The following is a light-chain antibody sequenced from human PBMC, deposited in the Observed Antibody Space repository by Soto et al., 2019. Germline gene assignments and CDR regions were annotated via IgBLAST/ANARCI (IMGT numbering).Light chain of an antibody. J-gene: IGLJ2*01. CDR1: NSNIGTNT. Sequence: QSVLTQPPSTSGAPGQMVTISCSGDNSNIGTNTVSWYRQVPGAAPQLLIYNNNQRPSGISGRFSGSKSGTSASLAISGRQSDDEADYYCAAWDDSLRGRLFGGGTKVTVL. V-gene: IGLV1-44*01. CDR2: NNN. CDR3: AAWDDSLRGRL.